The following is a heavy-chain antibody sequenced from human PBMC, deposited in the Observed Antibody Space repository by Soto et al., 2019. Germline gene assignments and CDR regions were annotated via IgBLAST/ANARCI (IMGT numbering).Heavy chain of an antibody. CDR3: ARPAREQQLAPFDY. D-gene: IGHD6-13*01. CDR2: IYYSGST. CDR1: GGSISSYY. Sequence: QVQLQESGPGLVKPSETLSLTCTVSGGSISSYYWSWIRQPPGKGLEWIGYIYYSGSTNYNPSLKSRVTRSVDTSKTQFSLKLSSVTAADTAVYYCARPAREQQLAPFDYWGQGTLVTVSS. V-gene: IGHV4-59*08. J-gene: IGHJ4*02.